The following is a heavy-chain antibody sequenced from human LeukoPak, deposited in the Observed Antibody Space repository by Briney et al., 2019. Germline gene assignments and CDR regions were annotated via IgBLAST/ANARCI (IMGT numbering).Heavy chain of an antibody. CDR2: ISSTSTYI. CDR3: ARQQIVQVRGARNINWFDP. Sequence: GGSLRLSCAVSGFTFSNYNMNWVRQAPGKGLEWVSSISSTSTYIYYTDSVEGRFTISRDNAKDSLYLQMNNLRAEDTAVYYCARQQIVQVRGARNINWFDPWGQGTLVTVSS. CDR1: GFTFSNYN. J-gene: IGHJ5*02. V-gene: IGHV3-21*01. D-gene: IGHD2-2*01.